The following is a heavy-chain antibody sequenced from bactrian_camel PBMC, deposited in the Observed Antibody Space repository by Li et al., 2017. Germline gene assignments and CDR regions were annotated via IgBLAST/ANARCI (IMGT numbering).Heavy chain of an antibody. CDR1: GYTASPAC. Sequence: QLVESGGGSVQAGGSLRLSCTASGYTASPACMAWFRQAPGKFREGIAHLGRGGDEAYADSVKGRFTISKDNSKNTLYLHMNSLNSEDTAMYYCVTASSSDCTWKLVPSAYDSWGQGTQVTVS. CDR3: VTASSSDCTWKLVPSAYDS. D-gene: IGHD2*01. J-gene: IGHJ4*01. CDR2: LGRGGDE. V-gene: IGHV3S26*01.